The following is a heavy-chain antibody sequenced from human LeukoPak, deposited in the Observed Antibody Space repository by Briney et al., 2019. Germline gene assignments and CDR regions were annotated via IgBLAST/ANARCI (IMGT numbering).Heavy chain of an antibody. J-gene: IGHJ3*02. CDR3: ARDGPLGLEPTAAFDI. CDR2: ISAYNGNT. CDR1: GYTFTSYG. Sequence: GASVKVSCKASGYTFTSYGISWVRQAPGQGLEWMGWISAYNGNTNYAQKLQGRVTMTTDTSTSTAYMELRSLRSDDTAVYYCARDGPLGLEPTAAFDIWGQGTMVTVSS. V-gene: IGHV1-18*01. D-gene: IGHD1-1*01.